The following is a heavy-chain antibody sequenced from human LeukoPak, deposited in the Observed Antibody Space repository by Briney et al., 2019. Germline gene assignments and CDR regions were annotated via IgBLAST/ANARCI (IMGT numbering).Heavy chain of an antibody. CDR1: GFTFTNYA. CDR2: ISGSGSFT. CDR3: APYSSGQGGPRALDP. V-gene: IGHV3-23*01. Sequence: GGSLRLSCAASGFTFTNYAMNWVRQAPGKGLEWVSSISGSGSFTYYADSVKGRFTISRDNSKNTLYLQMNSLRAEDTAVYYCAPYSSGQGGPRALDPWGQGTLVTVSS. D-gene: IGHD6-19*01. J-gene: IGHJ5*02.